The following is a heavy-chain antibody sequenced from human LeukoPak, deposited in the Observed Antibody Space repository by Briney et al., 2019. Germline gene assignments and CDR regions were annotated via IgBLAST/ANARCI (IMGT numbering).Heavy chain of an antibody. CDR1: GGSISSSPYY. CDR3: ARHYGQGWWSSGWNWFDP. J-gene: IGHJ5*02. Sequence: PSETLSLTCTVSGGSISSSPYYWGWIRQPPGKGLEWIGTIYYSGSTYYNPSLKSRVTISVDTSKNQFSLKLSSVTAADTAVYYCARHYGQGWWSSGWNWFDPWGQGTLVTVSS. CDR2: IYYSGST. D-gene: IGHD6-19*01. V-gene: IGHV4-39*01.